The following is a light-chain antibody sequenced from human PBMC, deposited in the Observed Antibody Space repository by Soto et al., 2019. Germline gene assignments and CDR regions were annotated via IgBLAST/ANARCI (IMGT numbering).Light chain of an antibody. V-gene: IGKV3-15*01. J-gene: IGKJ1*01. CDR2: HAS. CDR3: QQYNNWPRT. Sequence: VMTQSPATLSVSPGERAALSCRASQSVSSNLAWYQQKPGQAPRLLIYHASTRATAVPARFTASGSGTAFTLTISSLQSEDFAVYYCQQYNNWPRTFGQGTKVEIK. CDR1: QSVSSN.